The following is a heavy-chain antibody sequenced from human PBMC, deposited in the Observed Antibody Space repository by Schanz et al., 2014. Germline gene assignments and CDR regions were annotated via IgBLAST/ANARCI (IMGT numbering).Heavy chain of an antibody. V-gene: IGHV3-23*01. CDR1: GFTFGSYA. CDR3: AKYRYSVFDFDY. CDR2: IRTSASDT. Sequence: EVRLLESGGGLVQPGGSLRLSCVGSGFTFGSYAMNWVRQAPGKGLEWVSTIRTSASDTFYADSVKGRFTISRDNSQNTLYLQMISLGVDDTAVYYCAKYRYSVFDFDYWGQGTLVTVSS. J-gene: IGHJ4*02. D-gene: IGHD3-16*02.